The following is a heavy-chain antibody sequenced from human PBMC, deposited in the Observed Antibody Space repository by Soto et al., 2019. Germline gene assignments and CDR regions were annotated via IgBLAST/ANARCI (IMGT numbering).Heavy chain of an antibody. CDR2: IWYDGSNK. Sequence: GGSLRLSCAASGFTFSSYGMHWVRQAPGKGLEWVAVIWYDGSNKYYADSVKGRFTISRDNSKNTLYLQMNSLRAEDTAVYYCARDGTIVVVPAAKLPNGMDVWGQGTTVTVSS. CDR1: GFTFSSYG. J-gene: IGHJ6*02. V-gene: IGHV3-33*01. CDR3: ARDGTIVVVPAAKLPNGMDV. D-gene: IGHD2-2*01.